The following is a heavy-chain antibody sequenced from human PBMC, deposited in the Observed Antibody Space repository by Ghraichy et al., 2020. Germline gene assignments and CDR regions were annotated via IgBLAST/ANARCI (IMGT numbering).Heavy chain of an antibody. Sequence: SETLSLTCTVSGGSISSSSYYWGWIRQPPGKGLEWIGSIYYSGSTYYNPSLQSRVTISVDTSKNQFSLKLSPVTAADTAVYYCARHLRQWLDEGFYYYYGMDVWGQGTTVTVSS. CDR1: GGSISSSSYY. V-gene: IGHV4-39*01. CDR3: ARHLRQWLDEGFYYYYGMDV. D-gene: IGHD6-19*01. J-gene: IGHJ6*02. CDR2: IYYSGST.